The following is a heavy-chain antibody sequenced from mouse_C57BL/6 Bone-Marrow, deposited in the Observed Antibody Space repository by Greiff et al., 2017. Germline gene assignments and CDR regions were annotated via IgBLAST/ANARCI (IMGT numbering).Heavy chain of an antibody. CDR1: GFTFSSYA. Sequence: EVKLVESGGGLVKPGGSLKLSCAASGFTFSSYAMSWVRQTPEKRLEWVATISDGGSYTDYPDNVKGRFTISRDNAKNNLYLQMSHLKSEDTAMYYGARVDGYYWYFDVWGKGTTVTVSA. V-gene: IGHV5-4*03. CDR2: ISDGGSYT. CDR3: ARVDGYYWYFDV. D-gene: IGHD2-3*01. J-gene: IGHJ1*03.